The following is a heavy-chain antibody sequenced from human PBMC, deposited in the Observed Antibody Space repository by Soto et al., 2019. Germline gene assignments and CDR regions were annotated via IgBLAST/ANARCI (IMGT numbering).Heavy chain of an antibody. V-gene: IGHV6-1*01. D-gene: IGHD4-17*01. CDR3: GRVIGNGWLDS. CDR1: GDSVPTNRDT. J-gene: IGHJ5*01. Sequence: PPQTLPLTCTISGDSVPTNRDTSKSIRHSPTRGLERLGRTYYRSKWYNDYAVSVQGRITINPDPSNNQFSLQLNSVTPDDTAVYYCGRVIGNGWLDSWGQGTLVTVSS. CDR2: TYYRSKWYN.